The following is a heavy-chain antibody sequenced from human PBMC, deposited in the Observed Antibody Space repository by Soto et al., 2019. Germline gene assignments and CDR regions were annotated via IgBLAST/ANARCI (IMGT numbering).Heavy chain of an antibody. Sequence: QVQLQESGPGLVKPSGTLSLSCAVSGGSVSSNNWWSWVRQSPGNGLEWIGEIHHSGGTSYNPSLESRATLSVDKSKNELSLRLNYVTAADTAVYYCTKNSAYALDYWGLGILVTVSS. J-gene: IGHJ4*02. V-gene: IGHV4-4*02. CDR3: TKNSAYALDY. CDR2: IHHSGGT. D-gene: IGHD5-12*01. CDR1: GGSVSSNNW.